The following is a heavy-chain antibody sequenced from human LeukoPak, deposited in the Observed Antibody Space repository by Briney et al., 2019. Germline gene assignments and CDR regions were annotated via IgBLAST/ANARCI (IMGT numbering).Heavy chain of an antibody. Sequence: GESLKISCKGTGYSLTSYWISWVRQMPGKGLEWMGRIDPSDSYTNYSPSFQGHVTISADKSISTAYLQWSSLKASDTAMYYCARLGYSSGWWSDPWGQGTLVTVSS. CDR2: IDPSDSYT. V-gene: IGHV5-10-1*01. CDR3: ARLGYSSGWWSDP. J-gene: IGHJ5*02. D-gene: IGHD6-19*01. CDR1: GYSLTSYW.